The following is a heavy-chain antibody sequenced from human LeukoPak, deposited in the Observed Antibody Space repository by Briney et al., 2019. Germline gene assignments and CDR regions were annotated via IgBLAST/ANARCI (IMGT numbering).Heavy chain of an antibody. V-gene: IGHV4-59*10. CDR2: IYTSGST. CDR3: ARGAYYYDSSGYYSQIDY. CDR1: GGSFSGYY. J-gene: IGHJ4*02. Sequence: SETLSLTCAVYGGSFSGYYWSWIRQPAGKGLEWIGRIYTSGSTNYNPSLKSRVTISVDTSKNQFSLKLSSVTAADTAVYYCARGAYYYDSSGYYSQIDYWGQGTLVTVSS. D-gene: IGHD3-22*01.